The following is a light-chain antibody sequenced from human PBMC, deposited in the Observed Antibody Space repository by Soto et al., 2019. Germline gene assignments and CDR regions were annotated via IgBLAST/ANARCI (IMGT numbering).Light chain of an antibody. CDR3: QQRSNWRFT. J-gene: IGKJ5*01. CDR1: QSVSSY. V-gene: IGKV3-11*01. CDR2: DAS. Sequence: DIVLTQSPVTLSLSPGERATLSCRASQSVSSYLAWYQQKPGQAPRLLIYDASKRATDIPPRFSGSGSGTDFSLTISSLDPKDFAVYYCQQRSNWRFTFGQGTRLE.